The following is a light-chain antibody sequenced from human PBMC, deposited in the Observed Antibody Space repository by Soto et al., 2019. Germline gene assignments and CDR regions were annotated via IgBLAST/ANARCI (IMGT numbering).Light chain of an antibody. CDR2: GTS. V-gene: IGKV1-5*03. Sequence: DIHMTQSPSTLSASVGDRVTITCRASQSISIWLAWYQQKPGRAPNLLFYGTSSLESGVPSRFRGSGSGTEFTLTISSLQPDDFATYYCQHYNDYSWTFGQGTKVEIK. CDR3: QHYNDYSWT. J-gene: IGKJ1*01. CDR1: QSISIW.